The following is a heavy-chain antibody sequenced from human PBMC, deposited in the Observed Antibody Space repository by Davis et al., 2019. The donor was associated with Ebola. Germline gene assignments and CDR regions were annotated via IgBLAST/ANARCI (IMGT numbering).Heavy chain of an antibody. CDR2: IYYSGST. J-gene: IGHJ4*02. Sequence: SETLSLTCTVSGGSISSYYWSWIRQPPGKGLKWIGYIYYSGSTNYNPSLKSPVTISVDTSKNQFSLKLSSVTAADTAVYYCARGGDLGVDYWGQGTLVTVSS. V-gene: IGHV4-59*08. D-gene: IGHD3-16*01. CDR3: ARGGDLGVDY. CDR1: GGSISSYY.